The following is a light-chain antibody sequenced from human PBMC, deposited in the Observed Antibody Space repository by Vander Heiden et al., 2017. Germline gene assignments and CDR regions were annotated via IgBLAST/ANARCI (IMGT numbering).Light chain of an antibody. CDR2: DDS. V-gene: IGLV3-21*02. CDR3: QVWDSISDHLV. Sequence: SYVLTQPPPLSLSPGQTARLTCRRAHVGSTCVHWYQQKSGQAPVLVVYDDSDRPSGIPERVSGFNSGNTATLTISRVEAGDEADYYCQVWDSISDHLVFGGGTKLSVL. CDR1: HVGSTC. J-gene: IGLJ2*01.